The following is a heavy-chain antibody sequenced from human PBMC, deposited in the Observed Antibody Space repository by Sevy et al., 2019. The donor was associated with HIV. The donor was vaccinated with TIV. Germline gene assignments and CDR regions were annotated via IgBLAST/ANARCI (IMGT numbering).Heavy chain of an antibody. CDR1: GGSITSLY. CDR3: AGENAWGRGYS. Sequence: SETLSLTCTVSGGSITSLYWNWIRQPPGKGLEWIANIYYNGHIKYNPSLKSRFTLSLDTSKNQFSLGLRSVTAADTAMYYCAGENAWGRGYSWGQGTLVTVSS. CDR2: IYYNGHI. D-gene: IGHD1-26*01. V-gene: IGHV4-59*08. J-gene: IGHJ4*02.